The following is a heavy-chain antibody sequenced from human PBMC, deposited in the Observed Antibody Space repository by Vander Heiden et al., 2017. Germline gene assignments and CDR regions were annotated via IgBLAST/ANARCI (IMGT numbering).Heavy chain of an antibody. V-gene: IGHV3-23*01. CDR3: ARQNWDYGDRFDY. CDR2: IRGVDATA. Sequence: EVQLLESGGGLVQPGGSLRLSCAASGFTFTACAMSWVRQAPWKGLEWVSTIRGVDATAHYADSLKGRFTISRDNSKNTLYLQMNSLRAVDTAVYYCARQNWDYGDRFDYWGQGALVTVSS. CDR1: GFTFTACA. J-gene: IGHJ4*02. D-gene: IGHD4-17*01.